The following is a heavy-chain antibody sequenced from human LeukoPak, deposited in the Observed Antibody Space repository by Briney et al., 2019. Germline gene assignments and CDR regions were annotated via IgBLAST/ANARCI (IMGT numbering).Heavy chain of an antibody. D-gene: IGHD4-11*01. CDR1: GYTFASYY. Sequence: ASVKVSCKASGYTFASYYMHWVRQAPGQGLEWMGIINPSGGSTSYAQKFQGRVIMTRDTSTSTVYMELNSLRSEGTAVYYCATGGELQSWFDPWGQGTLVTVSS. CDR2: INPSGGST. J-gene: IGHJ5*02. CDR3: ATGGELQSWFDP. V-gene: IGHV1-46*01.